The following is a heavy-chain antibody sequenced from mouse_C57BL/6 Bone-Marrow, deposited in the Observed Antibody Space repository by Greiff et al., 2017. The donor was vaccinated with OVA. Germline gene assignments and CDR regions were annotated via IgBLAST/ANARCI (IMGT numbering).Heavy chain of an antibody. D-gene: IGHD2-1*01. V-gene: IGHV5-6*01. Sequence: EVQRVESGGDLVKPGGSLKLSCAASGFTFSSYGMSWVRQTPDKRLEWVATISSGGSYTYYPDSVKGRFTISRDNAKNTLYLQMSSLKSEDTAMYYCARRGYYGNFYWGQGTLVTVSA. CDR1: GFTFSSYG. CDR3: ARRGYYGNFY. CDR2: ISSGGSYT. J-gene: IGHJ3*01.